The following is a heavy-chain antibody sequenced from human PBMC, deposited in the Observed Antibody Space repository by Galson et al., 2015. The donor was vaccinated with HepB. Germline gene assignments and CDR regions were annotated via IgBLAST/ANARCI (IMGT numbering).Heavy chain of an antibody. CDR1: GFTFSNYA. CDR3: AKDAQDPAYYSYYMDV. V-gene: IGHV3-23*01. J-gene: IGHJ6*03. CDR2: ISGGGGSP. D-gene: IGHD2-2*01. Sequence: SLRLSCAASGFTFSNYAMSWVRQAPGKGLEWVSSISGGGGSPYSAASVRGRFTISRDNSKNTMYLQMNSLRVEDTAVYYCAKDAQDPAYYSYYMDVWGKGTTVTVS.